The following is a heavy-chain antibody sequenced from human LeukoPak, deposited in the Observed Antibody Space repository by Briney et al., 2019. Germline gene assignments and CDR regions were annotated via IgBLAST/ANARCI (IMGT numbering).Heavy chain of an antibody. D-gene: IGHD1-14*01. Sequence: PVGSPRLSCVASGFTFSSYAMSWVRQAPGKGLEWVSTIASGGSTYYADSVKARFTISRDNSKITLYLQLSTLRAEDTAVYFCAKRTGTGWFDYWGQGTLVTVSS. CDR2: IASGGST. J-gene: IGHJ4*02. V-gene: IGHV3-23*01. CDR1: GFTFSSYA. CDR3: AKRTGTGWFDY.